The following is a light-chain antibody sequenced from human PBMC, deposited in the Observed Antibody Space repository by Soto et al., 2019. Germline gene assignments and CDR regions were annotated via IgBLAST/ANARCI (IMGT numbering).Light chain of an antibody. CDR2: AAS. V-gene: IGKV1-9*01. J-gene: IGKJ1*01. Sequence: DIQLTQSPSSLSASVVDRVTVACRASQGISTYLAWHQQKPGEAPKLLIYAASTLQSGVPARFSGSGSGTEFTLTISSLQPEDFATYYCQQLNSYPWTFGQGTKVDIK. CDR1: QGISTY. CDR3: QQLNSYPWT.